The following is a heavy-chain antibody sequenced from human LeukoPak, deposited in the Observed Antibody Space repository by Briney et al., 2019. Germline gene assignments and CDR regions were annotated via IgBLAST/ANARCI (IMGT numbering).Heavy chain of an antibody. CDR3: AKDIRNDRFGGPGKY. CDR1: GFTFSTYA. V-gene: IGHV3-30*18. J-gene: IGHJ4*02. Sequence: GGSLRLSRVVSGFTFSTYAMHWVRQAPGKGLEWVAIISYDGSDKYYADSVKGRFTISRDNSKNTLYLQMNSLRAEDTAVYYCAKDIRNDRFGGPGKYWGQGTLVTVSS. CDR2: ISYDGSDK. D-gene: IGHD3-10*01.